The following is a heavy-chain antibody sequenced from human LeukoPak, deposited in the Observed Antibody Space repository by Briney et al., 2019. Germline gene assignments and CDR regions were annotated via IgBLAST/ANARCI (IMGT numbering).Heavy chain of an antibody. V-gene: IGHV3-7*01. J-gene: IGHJ3*02. CDR3: ETISAKTFDI. Sequence: GGSLRLSCVGSGFTFRNHWVNWVRQSPRKGLEWLANIKPDGIDKYYVDSARGRFTISRDNSKNSAFLQLNSLRAEDTAIYYCETISAKTFDIWGQGTLVSVSS. CDR2: IKPDGIDK. D-gene: IGHD4/OR15-4a*01. CDR1: GFTFRNHW.